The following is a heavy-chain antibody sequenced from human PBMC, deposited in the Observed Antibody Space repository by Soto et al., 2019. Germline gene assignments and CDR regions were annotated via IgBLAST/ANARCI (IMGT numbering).Heavy chain of an antibody. J-gene: IGHJ6*02. Sequence: SETLSLTCTVSGGSISSNIYYWGWIRQPPGKGLEWIGNIHYSGSTYYDSSLKTRVTISVDTSKNQFSLKLSSVTAADTAVYYCASGGGMGATYYYYGMTSGAKGPRSPSP. CDR1: GGSISSNIYY. D-gene: IGHD1-26*01. CDR3: ASGGGMGATYYYYGMTS. CDR2: IHYSGST. V-gene: IGHV4-39*01.